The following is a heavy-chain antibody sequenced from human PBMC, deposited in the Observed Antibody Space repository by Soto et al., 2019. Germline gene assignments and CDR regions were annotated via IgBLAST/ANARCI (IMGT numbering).Heavy chain of an antibody. CDR1: GXXXXXXX. CDR2: INAGNGNT. D-gene: IGHD3-10*01. V-gene: IGHV1-3*05. J-gene: IGHJ4*02. Sequence: QVQLVQSGAEEKKPGASVKVSCKASGXXXXXXXXXXXXXXXXXXLGWMGWINAGNGNTKYSQKFQGRVTITRDTXXXXXXXXXXXXXXXXXXVXYXXRXVXXXXDFDYWGQGTLVTVSS. CDR3: XRXVXXXXDFDY.